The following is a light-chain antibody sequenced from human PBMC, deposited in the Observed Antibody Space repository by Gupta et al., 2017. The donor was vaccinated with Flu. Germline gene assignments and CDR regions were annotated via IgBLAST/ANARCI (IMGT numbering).Light chain of an antibody. CDR1: SSNIGNNY. Sequence: TLSFSRSSSNIGNNYVSWYQQLPGTAPKLLIYDNNKRPSGIPDRFSGSKSGTSAPLGITGLQTGDEADYYCGTWDSSLSSSYVFGTGTKVTVL. V-gene: IGLV1-51*01. CDR3: GTWDSSLSSSYV. J-gene: IGLJ1*01. CDR2: DNN.